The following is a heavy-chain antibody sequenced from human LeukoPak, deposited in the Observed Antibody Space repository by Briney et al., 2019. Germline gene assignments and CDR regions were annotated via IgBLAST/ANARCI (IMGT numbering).Heavy chain of an antibody. J-gene: IGHJ6*02. CDR3: ARAGRGIFGVVIISAMDV. CDR2: IKQDGSEK. V-gene: IGHV3-7*01. CDR1: GFTFSSYW. Sequence: GGSLRLSCAASGFTFSSYWMSRVRQAPGKGLEWVANIKQDGSEKYYVDSVKGRFTISRDNAKNSLYLQMNSLRAEDTAVYYCARAGRGIFGVVIISAMDVWGQGTTVTVSS. D-gene: IGHD3-3*01.